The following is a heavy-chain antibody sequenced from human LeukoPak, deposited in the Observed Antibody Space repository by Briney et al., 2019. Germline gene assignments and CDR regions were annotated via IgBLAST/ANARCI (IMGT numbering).Heavy chain of an antibody. CDR1: GYTFTGYY. D-gene: IGHD6-19*01. J-gene: IGHJ4*02. CDR3: ARVVFYSSGSKSNRVDY. V-gene: IGHV1-2*02. Sequence: ASVKVSCKASGYTFTGYYMHWVRQAPGQGLEWMGWINPNSGGTNYAQKFQGRVTMTRGTSISTAYMELSRLRSDDTAVYYCARVVFYSSGSKSNRVDYWGQGTLVTVSS. CDR2: INPNSGGT.